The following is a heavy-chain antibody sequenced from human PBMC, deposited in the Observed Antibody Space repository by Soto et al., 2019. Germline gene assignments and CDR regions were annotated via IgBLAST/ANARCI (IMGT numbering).Heavy chain of an antibody. CDR1: GGTFSTYS. CDR2: IIPMLGIA. V-gene: IGHV1-69*02. Sequence: QVQLVQSGAEVKKPGSAVKVSCKDSGGTFSTYSMFWVRQAPGHGLEWMGRIIPMLGIANYAQKFQGRVTITADKSTGTSYMELSSLRSEDTARYSCNIGSWSGEVFYIWGQGTMVTVSS. D-gene: IGHD2-21*01. CDR3: NIGSWSGEVFYI. J-gene: IGHJ3*02.